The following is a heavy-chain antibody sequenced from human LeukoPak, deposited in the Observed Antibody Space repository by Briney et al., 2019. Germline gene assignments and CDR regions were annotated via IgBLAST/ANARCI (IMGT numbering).Heavy chain of an antibody. CDR1: GFTFSSYA. D-gene: IGHD6-13*01. CDR3: AKAGYSSSWSFDYYYYYMDV. V-gene: IGHV3-30-3*01. Sequence: GGPLRLSGAASGFTFSSYAMHWARQAPGKGLEGVAVISYDGSNKYYADSVKGRFTISRDNSKNTLYLQMNSLRAEDTAVYYCAKAGYSSSWSFDYYYYYMDVWGKGTTVTVSS. J-gene: IGHJ6*03. CDR2: ISYDGSNK.